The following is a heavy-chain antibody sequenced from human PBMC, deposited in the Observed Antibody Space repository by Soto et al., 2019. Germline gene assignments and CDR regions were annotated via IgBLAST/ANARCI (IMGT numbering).Heavy chain of an antibody. Sequence: QVQLQQWGAGLLKPSETLSLTCAVYGGSFSGYYWSWIRQPPGKGLEWIGEINHRGSTNYNPSRKSRVTISVDTSKNRFSLKLSSVTAADTAVYYCARGGGYCSGGSCFYYYCYRDVWGKGTTVTVSS. CDR3: ARGGGYCSGGSCFYYYCYRDV. CDR2: INHRGST. D-gene: IGHD2-15*01. J-gene: IGHJ6*03. V-gene: IGHV4-34*01. CDR1: GGSFSGYY.